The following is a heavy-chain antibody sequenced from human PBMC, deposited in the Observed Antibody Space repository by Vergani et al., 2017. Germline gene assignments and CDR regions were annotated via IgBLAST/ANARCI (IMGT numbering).Heavy chain of an antibody. CDR3: ARDMRLLWFGELSSFDP. CDR1: GGPFKNSA. D-gene: IGHD3-10*01. J-gene: IGHJ5*02. V-gene: IGHV7-4-1*02. Sequence: QVQLVQSGAEVKKPGSSVKVSCKASGGPFKNSAFSWVRQAPGQGLEWMGWINTNTGNPTYAQGFTGRFVFSLDTSVSTAYLQISSLKAEDTAVYYCARDMRLLWFGELSSFDPWGQGTLVTVSS. CDR2: INTNTGNP.